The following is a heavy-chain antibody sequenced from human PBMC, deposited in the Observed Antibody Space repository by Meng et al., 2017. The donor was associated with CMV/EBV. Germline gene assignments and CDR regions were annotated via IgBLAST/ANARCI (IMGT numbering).Heavy chain of an antibody. V-gene: IGHV1-2*02. CDR3: ARGSSRIFKGMDV. CDR2: INPNSGGT. CDR1: GYTFTGYY. D-gene: IGHD6-13*01. Sequence: KASGYTFTGYYMHWVRQAPGQGLEWMGWINPNSGGTNYAQKFQGRVTMTRDTSISTAYMELSSLRSEDTAVYYCARGSSRIFKGMDVWGQGTLVTVSS. J-gene: IGHJ6*02.